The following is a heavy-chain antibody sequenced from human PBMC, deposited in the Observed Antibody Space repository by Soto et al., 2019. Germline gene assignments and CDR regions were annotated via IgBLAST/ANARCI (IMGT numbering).Heavy chain of an antibody. CDR2: INAANGNT. V-gene: IGHV1-3*05. CDR3: ARPASTATTFYFDY. Sequence: QVQLVQSGPEEKKPGASVKVSCKASGYTFTSYAMHWVRQAPGQRLEWMGWINAANGNTKYSQKFQGRVTMTRDTSASTAYMDLSSLRSEDTAVYYCARPASTATTFYFDYWGQGTLVTVSS. J-gene: IGHJ4*02. D-gene: IGHD4-17*01. CDR1: GYTFTSYA.